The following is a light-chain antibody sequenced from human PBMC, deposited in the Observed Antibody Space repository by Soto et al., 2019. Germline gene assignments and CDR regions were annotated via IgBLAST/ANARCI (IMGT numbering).Light chain of an antibody. Sequence: EIVLTQSPATLSLSPGERATLSCRASQSVSSYLGWYQQKRDQAPRLLIYDASNRATGIPARFSGSGSGTDFTLTISSLEPEDFAVYYCQQRSNWPVTFGPGTTVDIK. CDR1: QSVSSY. CDR3: QQRSNWPVT. V-gene: IGKV3-11*01. CDR2: DAS. J-gene: IGKJ3*01.